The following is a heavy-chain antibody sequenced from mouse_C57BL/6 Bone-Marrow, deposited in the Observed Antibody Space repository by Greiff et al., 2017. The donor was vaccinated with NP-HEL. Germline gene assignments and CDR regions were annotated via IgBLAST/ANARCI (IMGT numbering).Heavy chain of an antibody. CDR2: INPNNGGT. J-gene: IGHJ2*01. CDR3: ARAWYYFDY. Sequence: EVQLQQSGPELVKPGASVKISCKASGYTFTDYYMNWVKQSHGKSLEWIGDINPNNGGTSYNQKFKGKATLTVDTSSSTAYMELRSLTSEDSAVYYCARAWYYFDYWGQGTTLTVSS. V-gene: IGHV1-26*01. CDR1: GYTFTDYY.